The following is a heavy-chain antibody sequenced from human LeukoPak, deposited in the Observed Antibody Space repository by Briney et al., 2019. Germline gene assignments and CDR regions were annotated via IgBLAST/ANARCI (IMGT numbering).Heavy chain of an antibody. D-gene: IGHD5-24*01. CDR3: TRGERWLQFFFDY. V-gene: IGHV3-11*01. CDR2: ISSSGSTI. J-gene: IGHJ4*02. Sequence: GGSLRLSCAASGFTFSDYYMSWIRQAPGKGLERVSYISSSGSTIYYADSVKGRFTISRDNAKNSLYLQMNSLRAEDTAVYYCTRGERWLQFFFDYWGQGTLVTVSS. CDR1: GFTFSDYY.